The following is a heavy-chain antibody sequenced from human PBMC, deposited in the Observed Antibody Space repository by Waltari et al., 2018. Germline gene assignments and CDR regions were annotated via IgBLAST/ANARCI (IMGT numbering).Heavy chain of an antibody. CDR3: ARFYGSGSYFES. J-gene: IGHJ4*02. V-gene: IGHV3-53*02. D-gene: IGHD3-10*01. CDR1: GLKVSTSF. CDR2: IYRGGSA. Sequence: EVQLVETGGGLIQPGGSLRLSCAASGLKVSTSFLSWVRQAPGKGLEWVSYIYRGGSAYYIDSVKGRFTISRDNSKNTLYLQMNRLTADDTAVYYCARFYGSGSYFESWGQGALVTVSS.